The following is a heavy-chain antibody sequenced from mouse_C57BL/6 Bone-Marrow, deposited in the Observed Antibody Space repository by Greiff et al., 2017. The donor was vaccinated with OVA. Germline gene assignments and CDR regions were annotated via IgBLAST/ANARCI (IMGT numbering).Heavy chain of an antibody. CDR3: AREGAYYYAMDY. CDR1: GYTFPSYW. Sequence: QVQLQQPGAELVMPGASVKLSCKASGYTFPSYWMHWVKQRPGQGLEWIGEIDPSDSYTNYTQKFKGKSTLTVDKSSSTAYMQLSSLTSEDSAIYYCAREGAYYYAMDYWGQGTTVTVSS. J-gene: IGHJ4*01. V-gene: IGHV1-69*01. CDR2: IDPSDSYT.